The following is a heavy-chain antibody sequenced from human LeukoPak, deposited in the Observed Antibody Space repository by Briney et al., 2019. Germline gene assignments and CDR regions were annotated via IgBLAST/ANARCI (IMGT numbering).Heavy chain of an antibody. J-gene: IGHJ2*01. D-gene: IGHD4-23*01. CDR2: IIPIFGTA. Sequence: SVNVSCKASGGTFSSYAISWVRQAPGQGLEWMGGIIPIFGTANYAQKFQGRVTITADESTSTAYMELSSLRSEDTAVCYCATWGGTTVVTLQDWYFDLWGRGTLVTVSS. CDR1: GGTFSSYA. CDR3: ATWGGTTVVTLQDWYFDL. V-gene: IGHV1-69*13.